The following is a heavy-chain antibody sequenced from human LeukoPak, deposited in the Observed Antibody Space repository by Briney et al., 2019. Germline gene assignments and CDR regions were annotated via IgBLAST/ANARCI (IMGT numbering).Heavy chain of an antibody. CDR3: AKEITRYYDSSGYTDY. CDR2: ISGSGGST. Sequence: GGSLRLSCAASGFTFSTCAMSWVRQAPGKGLEWVSAISGSGGSTYYADSVKGRFTISRDNSKNTLYLQMNSLRAEDTAVYYCAKEITRYYDSSGYTDYWGQGTLVTVSS. J-gene: IGHJ4*02. CDR1: GFTFSTCA. D-gene: IGHD3-22*01. V-gene: IGHV3-23*01.